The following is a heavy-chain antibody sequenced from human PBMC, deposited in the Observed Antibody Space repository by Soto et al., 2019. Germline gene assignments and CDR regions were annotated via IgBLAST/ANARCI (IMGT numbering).Heavy chain of an antibody. CDR1: GGSISSSSYY. Sequence: PSETLSLTCTVSGGSISSSSYYWGWIRQPPGKGLEWIGSIYYSGSTYYNPSLKSRVTISVDTSKNQFSLKLSSVTAAGTAVYYCARHVRRTMVRGVIIWFDPWGQGTLVTVSS. CDR2: IYYSGST. J-gene: IGHJ5*02. V-gene: IGHV4-39*01. CDR3: ARHVRRTMVRGVIIWFDP. D-gene: IGHD3-10*01.